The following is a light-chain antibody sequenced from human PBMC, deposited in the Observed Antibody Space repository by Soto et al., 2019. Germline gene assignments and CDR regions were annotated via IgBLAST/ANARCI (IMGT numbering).Light chain of an antibody. Sequence: QSVLTQPPSVSAAPGQRVTISCSGSISNIGGNSVSWYQQLPGTAPKLLIYDDDKRPSGIPDRFSGSKSGTSATLGITGFQTGDEADYYCGSWDSSPSAYVFGTGTKVTVL. CDR1: ISNIGGNS. V-gene: IGLV1-51*01. CDR2: DDD. J-gene: IGLJ1*01. CDR3: GSWDSSPSAYV.